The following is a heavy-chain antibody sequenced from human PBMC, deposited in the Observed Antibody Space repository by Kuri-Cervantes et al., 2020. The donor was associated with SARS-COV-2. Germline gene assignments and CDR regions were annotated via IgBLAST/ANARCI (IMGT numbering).Heavy chain of an antibody. J-gene: IGHJ6*02. CDR2: IYWDDDK. V-gene: IGHV2-5*02. Sequence: SGPTLVKPAQTLTLTCTFSGFSLSTSGVGVGWIRQPPGKALEWLALIYWDDDKRYSPSLKSRLTITKDTSKNQVVLTMTNMDPVDTATYYCAHTFLPYCYYGMDVWGQGTTVTVSS. CDR3: AHTFLPYCYYGMDV. CDR1: GFSLSTSGVG.